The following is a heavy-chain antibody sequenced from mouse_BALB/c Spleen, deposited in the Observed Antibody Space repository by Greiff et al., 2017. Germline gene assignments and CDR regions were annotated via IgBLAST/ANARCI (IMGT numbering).Heavy chain of an antibody. D-gene: IGHD2-3*01. J-gene: IGHJ3*01. V-gene: IGHV14-3*02. CDR2: IDPANGNT. Sequence: VQLQHSGAELVKPGASVKLSCTASGFHIKATFMHWVKQRPEQGLEWIGRIDPANGNTKYDPKFQGKATITADTSSNTAYLQLSSLTSEDTAVYYCARAGGYSWFAYWGQGTLVTVAA. CDR3: ARAGGYSWFAY. CDR1: GFHIKATF.